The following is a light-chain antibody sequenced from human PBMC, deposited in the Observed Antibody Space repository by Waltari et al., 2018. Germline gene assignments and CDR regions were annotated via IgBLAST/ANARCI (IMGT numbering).Light chain of an antibody. Sequence: DIVMTQSPDSLAVSLGERATINCKSRQSVLYTDNNKNYLTWYQQKPGQSPPLLIYWAPTRESGVPDRFIGSGSGTDFTLTISSLQAEDVAVYYCHQHYTTPWTFGQGTQVEL. CDR3: HQHYTTPWT. J-gene: IGKJ1*01. V-gene: IGKV4-1*01. CDR1: QSVLYTDNNKNY. CDR2: WAP.